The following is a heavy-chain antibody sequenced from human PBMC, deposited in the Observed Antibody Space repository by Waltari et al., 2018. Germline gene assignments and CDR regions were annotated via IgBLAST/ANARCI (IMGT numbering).Heavy chain of an antibody. CDR3: ARGHRGSRPL. D-gene: IGHD3-10*01. CDR1: GFTFSSFA. Sequence: VQLVESGGGVVQPGRSLRLSCAASGFTFSSFAMNWLRQSPGKGLEWVSVIYSGGSANYTDSVKGRFIVSRDNSRNTLYLQMNGLRADDTAIYYCARGHRGSRPLWGQGTLVTVSS. CDR2: IYSGGSA. J-gene: IGHJ4*02. V-gene: IGHV3-66*01.